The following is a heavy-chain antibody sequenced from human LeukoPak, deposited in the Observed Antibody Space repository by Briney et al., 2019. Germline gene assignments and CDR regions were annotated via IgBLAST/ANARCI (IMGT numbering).Heavy chain of an antibody. V-gene: IGHV3-23*01. CDR1: GFTFSNYA. J-gene: IGHJ6*02. CDR3: ARDRSYYYGSGSSDYYGMDV. CDR2: ITGSGGST. Sequence: GGSLRLSCAASGFTFSNYAMSWVRQAPGKGLEWVSTITGSGGSTYYPDSVKGRFTISRDNSKNTLYLQMNSLRAEDTAVYYCARDRSYYYGSGSSDYYGMDVWGQGTTVTVSS. D-gene: IGHD3-10*01.